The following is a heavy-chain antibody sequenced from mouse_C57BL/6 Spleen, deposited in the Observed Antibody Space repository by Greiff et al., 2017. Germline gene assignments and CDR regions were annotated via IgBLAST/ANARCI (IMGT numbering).Heavy chain of an antibody. CDR3: TTTLTGGFAY. D-gene: IGHD4-1*01. CDR1: GFNIKDDY. J-gene: IGHJ3*01. Sequence: EVKLMESGAELVRPGASVKLSCTASGFNIKDDYMHWVKQRPEQGLEWIGWIDPENGDTEYASKFQGKATITADTSSNTAYLQLSSLTSEDTAVYYCTTTLTGGFAYWGQGTLVTVSA. CDR2: IDPENGDT. V-gene: IGHV14-4*01.